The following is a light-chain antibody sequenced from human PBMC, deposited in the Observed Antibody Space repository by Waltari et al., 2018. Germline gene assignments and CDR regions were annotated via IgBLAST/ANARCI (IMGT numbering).Light chain of an antibody. CDR2: DVS. V-gene: IGLV2-11*01. CDR1: SSDVGGYTY. CDR3: CSYAGRDPYV. Sequence: QSALTQPRSVSGSPGQSVTISCTGTSSDVGGYTYISWYHQHPGKSPKLMVYDVSKRRPGLRDRFSGTQSGNPASPTRSGVQADDEADYYCCSYAGRDPYVVGTWTKVTV. J-gene: IGLJ1*01.